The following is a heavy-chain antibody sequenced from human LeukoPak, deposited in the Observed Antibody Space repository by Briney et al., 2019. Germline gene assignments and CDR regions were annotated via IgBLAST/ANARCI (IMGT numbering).Heavy chain of an antibody. Sequence: GGSLRLSCAASGFTFSDYYMSWIRQAPGKGLEWVSYISSSGSTIYYADSVKGRFTISRDNAKNSLYLQMNSLRAEDTAVYYCARAAPSFYDVLTGSHPQYYFDYWGQGTLVTVSS. D-gene: IGHD3-9*01. CDR2: ISSSGSTI. J-gene: IGHJ4*02. CDR3: ARAAPSFYDVLTGSHPQYYFDY. V-gene: IGHV3-11*01. CDR1: GFTFSDYY.